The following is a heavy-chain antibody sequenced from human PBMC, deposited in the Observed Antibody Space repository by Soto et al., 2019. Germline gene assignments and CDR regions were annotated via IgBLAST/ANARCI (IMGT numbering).Heavy chain of an antibody. J-gene: IGHJ4*02. CDR3: ARAPCSGGSCYSFDY. V-gene: IGHV4-34*01. D-gene: IGHD2-15*01. Sequence: PSETLALTCAVYGGSFSGYYWSWIRQPPGKGLEWIGEINHSGSTNYNPSLKSRVTISVDTSKNQFSLKLSSVTAADTAVYYCARAPCSGGSCYSFDYWGQGTLVTGSS. CDR2: INHSGST. CDR1: GGSFSGYY.